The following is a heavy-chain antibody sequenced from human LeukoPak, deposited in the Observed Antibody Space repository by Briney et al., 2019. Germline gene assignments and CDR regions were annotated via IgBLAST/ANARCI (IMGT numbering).Heavy chain of an antibody. D-gene: IGHD3-10*01. Sequence: PGRSLRLSCAASGFTFSSYGMHWVRQAPGKGLEWVAVIWYDGSNKYYADSVKGRFTISRDNSKNTLYLQMNSLRAEDTAVYYCARDRLSITMVRGVMERTEDYYYGMDVRGQGTTVTVSS. CDR1: GFTFSSYG. CDR2: IWYDGSNK. J-gene: IGHJ6*02. CDR3: ARDRLSITMVRGVMERTEDYYYGMDV. V-gene: IGHV3-33*01.